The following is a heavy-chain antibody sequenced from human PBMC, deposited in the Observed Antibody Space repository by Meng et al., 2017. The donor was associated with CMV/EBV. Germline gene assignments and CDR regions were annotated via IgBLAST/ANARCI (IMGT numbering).Heavy chain of an antibody. Sequence: QVALRESGRGMVKPSETLVLSCTVSAGFSSSYYWSWIRQPAGKGLEWIGRIYTSGSTDYNPSLKSRVTMSVDTSKNQFSLKLSSVTAAGTAVYYCARDSSGWYPHFDYWGQGTLVTVSS. CDR1: AGFSSSYY. CDR3: ARDSSGWYPHFDY. CDR2: IYTSGST. J-gene: IGHJ4*02. D-gene: IGHD6-19*01. V-gene: IGHV4-4*07.